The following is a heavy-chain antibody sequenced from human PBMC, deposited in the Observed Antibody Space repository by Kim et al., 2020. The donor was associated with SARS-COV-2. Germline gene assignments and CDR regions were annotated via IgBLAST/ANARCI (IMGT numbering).Heavy chain of an antibody. D-gene: IGHD5-18*01. CDR3: ARDLPRRGYSYGKDDY. CDR1: GFTFSSYS. Sequence: GGSLRLSCAASGFTFSSYSMNWVRQAPGKGLEWVSSISSSSSYIYYADSVKGRFTISRDNAKNSRYLQMNSLRAEDTAVYYCARDLPRRGYSYGKDDYWGQGTLVTVSS. CDR2: ISSSSSYI. J-gene: IGHJ4*02. V-gene: IGHV3-21*01.